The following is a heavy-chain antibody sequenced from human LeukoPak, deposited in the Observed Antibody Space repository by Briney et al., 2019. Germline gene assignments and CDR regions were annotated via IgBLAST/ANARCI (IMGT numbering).Heavy chain of an antibody. CDR1: GGTFSSYA. CDR2: IIPIFGTA. D-gene: IGHD4/OR15-4a*01. J-gene: IGHJ5*02. CDR3: ARIPNNANFPNWFDP. Sequence: SVKVSCKASGGTFSSYAISWVRQAPGQGLEWMGRIIPIFGTANYAQKFQGRVTITADESTSTAYMELSSLRSEDTAVYYCARIPNNANFPNWFDPWGQGILVTVSS. V-gene: IGHV1-69*13.